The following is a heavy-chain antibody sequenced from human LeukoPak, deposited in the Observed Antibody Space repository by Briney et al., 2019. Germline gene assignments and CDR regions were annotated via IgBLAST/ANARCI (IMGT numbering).Heavy chain of an antibody. CDR3: ARDLSYDILTGYYQGNYYFDY. D-gene: IGHD3-9*01. J-gene: IGHJ4*02. Sequence: GGSLRLSCAASGFTFNSYWMSWVRQAPGKGLEWVANIKQDGSEKYYVDSVKGRFTISRDNAKNSLYLQMNSLRAEDTAVYYCARDLSYDILTGYYQGNYYFDYWGQGTLVTVSS. CDR1: GFTFNSYW. CDR2: IKQDGSEK. V-gene: IGHV3-7*01.